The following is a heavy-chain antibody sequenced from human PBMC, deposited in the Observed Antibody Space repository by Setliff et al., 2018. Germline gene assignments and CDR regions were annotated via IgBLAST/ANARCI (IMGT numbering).Heavy chain of an antibody. J-gene: IGHJ5*02. CDR2: IYTSGST. CDR3: ARGKSVTASNWFDP. CDR1: GGSISSGSYY. V-gene: IGHV4-61*02. Sequence: KPSETLSLTCTVSGGSISSGSYYWSWIRQPAGKGLEWIGRIYTSGSTNYNPSLKSRVTISVDTSKNQFSLKLSSVTAADTAVYYCARGKSVTASNWFDPWGQGTLVTVS. D-gene: IGHD5-18*01.